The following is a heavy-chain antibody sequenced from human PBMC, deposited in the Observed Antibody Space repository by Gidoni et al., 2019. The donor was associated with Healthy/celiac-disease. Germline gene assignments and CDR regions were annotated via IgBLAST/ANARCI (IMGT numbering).Heavy chain of an antibody. CDR1: GFTFSSYS. CDR3: ARVTYYDFWSGYNDY. V-gene: IGHV3-21*01. D-gene: IGHD3-3*01. Sequence: EVQLVESGGGLVKPGGSLRLSCAASGFTFSSYSMNWVRQAPGKGLEWVSSISSSSSYIYYADSVKGRFTISRDNAKNSLYLQMNSLRAEDTAVYYCARVTYYDFWSGYNDYWGQGTLVTVSS. J-gene: IGHJ4*02. CDR2: ISSSSSYI.